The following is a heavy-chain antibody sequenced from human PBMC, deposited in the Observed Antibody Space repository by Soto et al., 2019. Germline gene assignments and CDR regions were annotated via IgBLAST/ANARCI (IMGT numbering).Heavy chain of an antibody. V-gene: IGHV3-23*01. J-gene: IGHJ4*02. D-gene: IGHD6-13*01. Sequence: EVQLLESGGGLIQRGGSLRLSCAASGFTFSNYAVTWVRHAPGKGLEWVSTISGSGGSTYYADSVKGRFTISRDNSKNTLYLQMNSLRAEDTAVYYCAKDQGRSWYEIDYWGQGTLVTVSS. CDR3: AKDQGRSWYEIDY. CDR2: ISGSGGST. CDR1: GFTFSNYA.